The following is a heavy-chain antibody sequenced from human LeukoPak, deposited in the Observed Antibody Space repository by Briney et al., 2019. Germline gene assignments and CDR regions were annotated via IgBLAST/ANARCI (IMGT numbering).Heavy chain of an antibody. D-gene: IGHD6-13*01. V-gene: IGHV1-69*01. J-gene: IGHJ4*02. CDR2: IIPSFGTA. Sequence: SSVKVSCKSAGGTFSSYANSWVRQAPGQGLEWMGGIIPSFGTANYAQTVQGRVRFTADGSTSTAYMELSSLRSEDTAVYYCARGQLVYYYFDYWGQGTLVTVSS. CDR1: GGTFSSYA. CDR3: ARGQLVYYYFDY.